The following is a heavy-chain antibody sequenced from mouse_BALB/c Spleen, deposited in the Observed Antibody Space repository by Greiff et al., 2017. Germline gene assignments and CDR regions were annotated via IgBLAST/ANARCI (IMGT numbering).Heavy chain of an antibody. CDR2: IWTGGGT. V-gene: IGHV2-9-2*01. CDR3: VRDSYYYGSSYYAMDY. Sequence: VQLVESGPGLVAPSQSLSITCTVSGFSLTSYDISWIRQPPGKGLEWLGVIWTGGGTNYNSAFMSRLSISKDNSKSQVFLKMNSLQTDDTAIYYCVRDSYYYGSSYYAMDYWGQGTSVTVSS. D-gene: IGHD1-1*01. CDR1: GFSLTSYD. J-gene: IGHJ4*01.